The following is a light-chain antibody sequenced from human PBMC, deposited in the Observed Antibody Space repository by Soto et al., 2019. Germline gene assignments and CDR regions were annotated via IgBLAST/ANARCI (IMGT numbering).Light chain of an antibody. CDR2: GAS. V-gene: IGKV3-20*01. J-gene: IGKJ2*01. CDR3: QQYGSSPYT. Sequence: EIVLTPSPGTLSLSPGERDTLSCRASQSVSSSYLAWYQQKPGQAPRLLIYGASSRATGIPDRFSGSGSGTDFTLTISRLEPEDFAVYYCQQYGSSPYTFGQGTK. CDR1: QSVSSSY.